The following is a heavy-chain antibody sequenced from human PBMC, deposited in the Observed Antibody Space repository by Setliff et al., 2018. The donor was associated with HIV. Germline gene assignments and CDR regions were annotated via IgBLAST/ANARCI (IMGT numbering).Heavy chain of an antibody. J-gene: IGHJ5*02. CDR2: INPKSGVA. CDR3: ARAHFLVAMTRNWFDP. D-gene: IGHD2-2*01. Sequence: ASVKVSCKLSGYTLTELSMHWVRQAPGQGLEWIGRINPKSGVADYLKKFQGRVTMTTDTSTNTAHMELIRPRFDDTAVYYCARAHFLVAMTRNWFDPWGQGTLVTVSS. CDR1: GYTLTELS. V-gene: IGHV1-2*06.